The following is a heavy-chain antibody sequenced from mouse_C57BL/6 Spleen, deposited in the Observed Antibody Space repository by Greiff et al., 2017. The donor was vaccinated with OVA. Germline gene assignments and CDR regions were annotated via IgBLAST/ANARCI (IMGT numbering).Heavy chain of an antibody. Sequence: EVQLQQSGAELVRPGASVKLSCTASGFNIKDDYMHWVKQRPEQGLEWIGWIDPENGDTEYASKFQGKATITADTSSNTAYLQLSSLTSEDTAVYYCTKIPHYYGSSYKFAYWGQGTLVTVSA. CDR2: IDPENGDT. CDR3: TKIPHYYGSSYKFAY. V-gene: IGHV14-4*01. CDR1: GFNIKDDY. J-gene: IGHJ3*01. D-gene: IGHD1-1*01.